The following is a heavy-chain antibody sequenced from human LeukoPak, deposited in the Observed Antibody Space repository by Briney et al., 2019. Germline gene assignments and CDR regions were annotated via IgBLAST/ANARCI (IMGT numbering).Heavy chain of an antibody. V-gene: IGHV3-48*04. CDR3: ARDNWVDC. CDR2: IDTSSTTM. Sequence: GGSLRLSCEASGLTFSKYSMTWVRQVPGKGLEWVSFIDTSSTTMYYTDSVKGRFTISRDNAKNSLYLQMNSLKVEDTAIYYCARDNWVDCWGQGTLVTVSS. J-gene: IGHJ5*01. CDR1: GLTFSKYS.